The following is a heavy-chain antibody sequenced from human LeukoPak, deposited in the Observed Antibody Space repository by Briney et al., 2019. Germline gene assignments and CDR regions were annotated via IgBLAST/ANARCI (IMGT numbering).Heavy chain of an antibody. CDR2: INPSGGST. CDR1: GYTFTSYY. CDR3: ARFIRNGMDV. V-gene: IGHV1-46*01. Sequence: ASVKVSCKASGYTFTSYYMHWVRQAPGQGLEWMGIINPSGGSTSYAQKFQGRVTITADESTSTAYMELSSLRSEDTAVYYCARFIRNGMDVWGQGTTVTVSS. J-gene: IGHJ6*02.